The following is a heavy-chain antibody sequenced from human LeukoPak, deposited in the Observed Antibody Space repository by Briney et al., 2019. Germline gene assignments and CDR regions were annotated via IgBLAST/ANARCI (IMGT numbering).Heavy chain of an antibody. CDR1: GFTFSNYW. CDR2: VKQGGSEK. Sequence: GGSLRLSCATSGFTFSNYWMSWVRQAPGKGLEWVASVKQGGSEKYYMDSVKGRFTISKDNARGTLDLQMNSLTVEDTAVYYCARKYSWGQGTLVTVSS. CDR3: ARKYS. V-gene: IGHV3-7*01. J-gene: IGHJ4*02.